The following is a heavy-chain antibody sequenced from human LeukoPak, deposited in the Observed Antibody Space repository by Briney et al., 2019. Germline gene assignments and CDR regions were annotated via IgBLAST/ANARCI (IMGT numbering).Heavy chain of an antibody. CDR2: IYYSGST. J-gene: IGHJ4*02. CDR1: GGSISSYY. Sequence: SETLSLTCTVSGGSISSYYWSWIRQPPGKGLEWTGYIYYSGSTNYNPSLKSRVTISVDTSKNQFSLKLSSVTAADTAVYYCARVEVDRDSGSYTFDYWGQGTLVTVSS. D-gene: IGHD1-26*01. V-gene: IGHV4-59*01. CDR3: ARVEVDRDSGSYTFDY.